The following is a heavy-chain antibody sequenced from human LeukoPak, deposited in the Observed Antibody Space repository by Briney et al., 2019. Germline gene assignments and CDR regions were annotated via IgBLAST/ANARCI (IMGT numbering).Heavy chain of an antibody. CDR2: ISYDGSNK. J-gene: IGHJ6*02. V-gene: IGHV3-30*18. D-gene: IGHD2-2*01. Sequence: PGRSLRLSCAASGFTFSSYGMHWVRQAPGKGLEWVAVISYDGSNKYYADSVKGRFTISRDNSKNTLYLQMNSLRAEDTAVYYCAKDTTGVVPAANGMDVWGQGTTVTVSS. CDR3: AKDTTGVVPAANGMDV. CDR1: GFTFSSYG.